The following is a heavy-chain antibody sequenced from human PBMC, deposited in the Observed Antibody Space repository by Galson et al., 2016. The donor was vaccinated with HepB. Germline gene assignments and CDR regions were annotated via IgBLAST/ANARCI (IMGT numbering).Heavy chain of an antibody. CDR3: ARDAAGGGYFPLDS. Sequence: SLRLSCAASGFTFSNYGMHWVRQAPGKGLEWLAVIWFDGSNKYYADSVKGRFTISRDNSRNTLYLQMNNLRGEDTAVYYCARDAAGGGYFPLDSWGQGTLVTVSS. CDR1: GFTFSNYG. D-gene: IGHD1-26*01. CDR2: IWFDGSNK. J-gene: IGHJ4*02. V-gene: IGHV3-33*01.